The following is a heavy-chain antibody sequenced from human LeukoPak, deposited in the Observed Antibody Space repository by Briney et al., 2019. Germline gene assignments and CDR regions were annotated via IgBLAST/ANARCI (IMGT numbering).Heavy chain of an antibody. D-gene: IGHD5-12*01. CDR3: ASQKNTPTITQH. CDR1: GGSISSSYYF. Sequence: SETLSLTCSVPGGSISSSYYFWGWIRQPPGKALECIGSIYYSGSTYYNPSLKSRVTISVDTSKNQFSLNLSSVTAADTAVYYCASQKNTPTITQHWGQGTLVTVSS. V-gene: IGHV4-39*07. CDR2: IYYSGST. J-gene: IGHJ4*02.